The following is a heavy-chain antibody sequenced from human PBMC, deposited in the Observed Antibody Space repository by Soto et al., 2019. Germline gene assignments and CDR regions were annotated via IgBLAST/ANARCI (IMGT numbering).Heavy chain of an antibody. CDR3: ARDPSYYGMDV. V-gene: IGHV1-3*05. CDR2: INAGNGNT. CDR1: GYTFTSYA. J-gene: IGHJ6*02. Sequence: QVQLVQSGAEEKKPGASVKVSCKASGYTFTSYAMHWVRQAPGQRLEWMGWINAGNGNTKYSQKFQGRVTISRDTSASTAYMELSSLRSEDTAVYYCARDPSYYGMDVWGQGTTVTVSS.